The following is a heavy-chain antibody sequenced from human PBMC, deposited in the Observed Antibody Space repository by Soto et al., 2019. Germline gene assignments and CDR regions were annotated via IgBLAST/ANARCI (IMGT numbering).Heavy chain of an antibody. CDR1: QFTFSSYA. D-gene: IGHD3-10*01. CDR2: ISYDGSNK. V-gene: IGHV3-30-3*01. J-gene: IGHJ5*02. Sequence: PLRHSWTASQFTFSSYARHWVLKAPVKVLEWVSVISYDGSNKYYADSVKGRFTISRDNSKNTLYLQMNSLRAEDTAVYYCARGDESYDAWGQGTLVTVSS. CDR3: ARGDESYDA.